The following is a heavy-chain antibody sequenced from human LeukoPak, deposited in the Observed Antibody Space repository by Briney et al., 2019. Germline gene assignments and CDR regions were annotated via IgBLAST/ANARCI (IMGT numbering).Heavy chain of an antibody. Sequence: GGSLRLSCAASGLTFDDYGMSWVRQAPGKGLEWVSGINWNGGSTGYADSVKGRFTISRDNAKNSLYQQMNSLRAEDTALYYCARVQEAGATAYYFDYWGQGTLVTVSS. CDR3: ARVQEAGATAYYFDY. CDR1: GLTFDDYG. V-gene: IGHV3-20*04. CDR2: INWNGGST. J-gene: IGHJ4*02. D-gene: IGHD1-26*01.